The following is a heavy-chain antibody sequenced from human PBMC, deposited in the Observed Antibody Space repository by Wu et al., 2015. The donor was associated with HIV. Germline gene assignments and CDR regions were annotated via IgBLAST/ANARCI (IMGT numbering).Heavy chain of an antibody. CDR1: GYTFTTYG. CDR2: ISAYNGNT. Sequence: QVQLVQSGAEVKKPGASVKVSCKASGYTFTTYGISWVRQAPGQGLEWVGWISAYNGNTNYAQKFQGRVTMTTDTSTTTVYMELSSLRSEDTAVYYCARDPAHGSLVPFDYWGQGTLVTVSS. CDR3: ARDPAHGSLVPFDY. V-gene: IGHV1-18*01. J-gene: IGHJ4*02.